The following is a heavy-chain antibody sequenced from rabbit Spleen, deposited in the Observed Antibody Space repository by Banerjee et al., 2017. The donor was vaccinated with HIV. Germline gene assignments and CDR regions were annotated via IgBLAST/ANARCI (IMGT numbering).Heavy chain of an antibody. CDR1: GFDFSSYG. Sequence: QEQLKESGGGLVQPGGSLKLSCKASGFDFSSYGMSWVRQAPGKGLEWIACIYTPNSRGDYATWAKGRFTISKTSSTTVTLQMTSLTAADTATYFCARGDDVAGDGYSLWGQGTLVTVS. J-gene: IGHJ3*01. V-gene: IGHV1S45*01. D-gene: IGHD7-1*01. CDR2: IYTPNSRG. CDR3: ARGDDVAGDGYSL.